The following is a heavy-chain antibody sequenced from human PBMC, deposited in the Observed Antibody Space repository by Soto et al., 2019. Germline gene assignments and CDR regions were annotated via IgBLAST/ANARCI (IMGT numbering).Heavy chain of an antibody. D-gene: IGHD3-16*02. CDR1: GGSISSSSYY. J-gene: IGHJ4*02. V-gene: IGHV4-39*01. CDR2: IYYSGST. Sequence: SETLSLTCTVSGGSISSSSYYWGWIRQPPGKGLEWIGSIYYSGSTYYNPSLKSRVTISVDTSKDQFSLKLSSVTAADTAVYYSASSYDYVWGSYRYTGFYFDYWGQGTLVTVSS. CDR3: ASSYDYVWGSYRYTGFYFDY.